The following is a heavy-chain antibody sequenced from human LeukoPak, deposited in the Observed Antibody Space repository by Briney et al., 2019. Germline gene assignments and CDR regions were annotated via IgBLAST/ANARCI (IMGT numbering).Heavy chain of an antibody. J-gene: IGHJ4*02. Sequence: GGSLRLSCAASGFTFTNHIMHWVRQAPGKGLEWVASIATDGSQTFYRGSAKGRFTISRDNSKNTVFLEIYSLRTEDTALYYCAKDRSSTWSFDYWGQGTLVTVSS. CDR3: AKDRSSTWSFDY. CDR2: IATDGSQT. CDR1: GFTFTNHI. D-gene: IGHD6-13*01. V-gene: IGHV3-30-3*01.